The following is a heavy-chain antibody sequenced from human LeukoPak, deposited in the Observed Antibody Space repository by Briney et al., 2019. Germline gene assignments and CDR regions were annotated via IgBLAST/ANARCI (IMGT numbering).Heavy chain of an antibody. CDR1: GFTFSSHS. CDR2: ISSNSGTI. J-gene: IGHJ6*02. D-gene: IGHD3-22*01. Sequence: PGGSLRLSCAASGFTFSSHSMNWVRQAPGKGLEWVSYISSNSGTIYYADSVKGRFTISRDNAKNSLYLQMNSLRDEDTALYYCARDGIYYDSSGDYGYYYYGMDVWGQGTTVTVSS. V-gene: IGHV3-48*02. CDR3: ARDGIYYDSSGDYGYYYYGMDV.